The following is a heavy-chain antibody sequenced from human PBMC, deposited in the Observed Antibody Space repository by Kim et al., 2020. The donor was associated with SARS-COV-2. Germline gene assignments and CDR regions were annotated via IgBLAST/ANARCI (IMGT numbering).Heavy chain of an antibody. CDR3: TKRNSGACPFDY. CDR2: IGITGGNT. D-gene: IGHD6-25*01. Sequence: GGSLRLSCEASGFTFTSYAMTWVRQAPGKGLEWVASIGITGGNTYYADSVKGRFTISRDNSRDTLFLHMNSRKAEDTAVYYWTKRNSGACPFDYWGQGTLVSLSS. J-gene: IGHJ4*02. V-gene: IGHV3-23*01. CDR1: GFTFTSYA.